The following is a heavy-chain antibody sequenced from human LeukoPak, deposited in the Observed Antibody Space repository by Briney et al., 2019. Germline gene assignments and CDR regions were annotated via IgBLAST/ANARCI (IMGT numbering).Heavy chain of an antibody. J-gene: IGHJ4*02. CDR3: AREESGGLFDY. CDR1: GYTFTSYD. CDR2: MNSGGGTT. Sequence: ASVKVSFKASGYTFTSYDINWVRQAPGQGLEWMGKMNSGGGTTTYAQKFQGRVTMTRDTPTSTVYMEMSSLRPEDTAVYYCAREESGGLFDYWGQGTLVTVSS. D-gene: IGHD3-16*01. V-gene: IGHV1-46*01.